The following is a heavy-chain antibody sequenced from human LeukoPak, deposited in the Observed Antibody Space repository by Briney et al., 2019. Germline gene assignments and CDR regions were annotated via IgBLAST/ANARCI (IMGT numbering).Heavy chain of an antibody. D-gene: IGHD3-10*01. CDR3: ARDVGWGEKPLTANLDY. J-gene: IGHJ4*02. CDR1: GGPFSSYA. CDR2: IIPIFGTA. V-gene: IGHV1-69*13. Sequence: GASVKVSCKASGGPFSSYAISWVRQAPGQGLEWMGGIIPIFGTANYAQKFQGRVTITADESTSTAYMELSSLRSEDTAVYYCARDVGWGEKPLTANLDYWGQGTLVTVSS.